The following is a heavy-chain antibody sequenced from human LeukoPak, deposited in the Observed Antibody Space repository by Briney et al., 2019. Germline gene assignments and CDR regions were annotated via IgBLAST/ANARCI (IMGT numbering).Heavy chain of an antibody. V-gene: IGHV3-48*03. CDR1: GFTFSSCE. J-gene: IGHJ4*02. Sequence: GGSLRLSCAASGFTFSSCEMNWVRQAPGKGLEWVSYISSSGSTKYYADSVKGRFTISRDNAKNSLYLQMNSLRAEDTAVYYCAIKLERPWFDWWGQGTLVTVSS. D-gene: IGHD3-3*01. CDR3: AIKLERPWFDW. CDR2: ISSSGSTK.